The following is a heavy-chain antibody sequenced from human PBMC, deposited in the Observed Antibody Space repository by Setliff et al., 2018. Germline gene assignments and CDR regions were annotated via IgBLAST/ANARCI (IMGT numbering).Heavy chain of an antibody. V-gene: IGHV4-39*01. CDR1: GDSISSRRSY. D-gene: IGHD1-7*01. Sequence: KPSETLSLTCTVSGDSISSRRSYWGWIRQPPGKGLEWIGRIHYRGTTYSNASLGSRLTLSVDTSKNQFSLKLTSVTASDTAVYYCARTGTYRYFDSWGQGTRVTVSS. J-gene: IGHJ4*02. CDR2: IHYRGTT. CDR3: ARTGTYRYFDS.